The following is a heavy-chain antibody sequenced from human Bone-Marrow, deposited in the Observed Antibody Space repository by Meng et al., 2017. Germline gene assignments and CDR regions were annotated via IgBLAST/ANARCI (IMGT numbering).Heavy chain of an antibody. CDR2: IYYSGST. Sequence: QGQLQESGPGLVKPSQTLSLTCTVSGGSISSGNHYRSWIRQHPGKGLEYIGYIYYSGSTYYNPSLKSRVIISVDTSKNQFSLRLNSVTAADTAVYYCASLYGDSSVWYLDLWGRGTLVTVSS. J-gene: IGHJ2*01. CDR1: GGSISSGNHY. CDR3: ASLYGDSSVWYLDL. V-gene: IGHV4-31*03. D-gene: IGHD4-17*01.